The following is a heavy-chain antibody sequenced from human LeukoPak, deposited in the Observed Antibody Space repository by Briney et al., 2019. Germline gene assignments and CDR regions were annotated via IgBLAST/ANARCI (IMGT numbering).Heavy chain of an antibody. V-gene: IGHV3-74*01. CDR1: GLTFSNVW. D-gene: IGHD2-21*01. Sequence: PGGSLRLSCEVSGLTFSNVWMHWVRQTPGQGLVWVRRINTAGSTVYADPVKGRFTISRDNAKNMVYLQMNSLRTEDTAVYYCASFRDTDNWGRGTMVTVSS. CDR2: INTAGST. J-gene: IGHJ3*01. CDR3: ASFRDTDN.